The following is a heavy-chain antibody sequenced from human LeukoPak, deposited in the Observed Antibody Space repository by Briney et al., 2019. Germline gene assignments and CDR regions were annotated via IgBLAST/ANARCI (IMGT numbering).Heavy chain of an antibody. CDR1: GFTFSSYA. CDR2: ITASGGNT. D-gene: IGHD6-13*01. V-gene: IGHV3-23*01. J-gene: IGHJ4*02. CDR3: AKTRAAGTFYFDY. Sequence: GGSLRLSCAASGFTFSSYAMGWVRQAPGKGLEWVSAITASGGNTYYADSVKGRFTISRDNSKNTLYLQMNSLRAEDTAVYYCAKTRAAGTFYFDYWGQGTLVTVSS.